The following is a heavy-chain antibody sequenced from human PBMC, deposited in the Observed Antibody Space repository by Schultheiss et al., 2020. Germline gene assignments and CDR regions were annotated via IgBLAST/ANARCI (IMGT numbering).Heavy chain of an antibody. J-gene: IGHJ6*03. CDR3: ARTKAGDYIMFGEYYYYYYMDV. V-gene: IGHV5-51*01. CDR2: IYPGDSDT. CDR1: GYSFTSYW. D-gene: IGHD3-10*02. Sequence: GESLKISCKGSGYSFTSYWIGWVRQMPGKGLEWMGIIYPGDSDTRYSPSFQGQVTISADKSISTAYLQWSSLKASDTAMYYCARTKAGDYIMFGEYYYYYYMDVWGKGTTVTVSS.